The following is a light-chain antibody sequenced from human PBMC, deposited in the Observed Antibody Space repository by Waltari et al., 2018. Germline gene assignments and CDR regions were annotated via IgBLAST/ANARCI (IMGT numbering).Light chain of an antibody. CDR3: QQYNSYPLG. V-gene: IGKV1-5*03. CDR1: QSISSW. J-gene: IGKJ2*03. Sequence: DLQIAPSPSPLAASGGDKIPITCRASQSISSWLAWYQQKPGKAPKLLIYKASSLESGVPSRFSGSGSGTEFTLTISSLQPDDFATYYCQQYNSYPLGFGQGTKLEIK. CDR2: KAS.